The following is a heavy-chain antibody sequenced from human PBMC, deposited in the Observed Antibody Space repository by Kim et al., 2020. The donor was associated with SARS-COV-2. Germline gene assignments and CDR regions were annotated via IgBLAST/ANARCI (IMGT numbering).Heavy chain of an antibody. J-gene: IGHJ4*02. CDR3: AKDQGIAAADLSDY. V-gene: IGHV3-23*01. Sequence: ADSVEGPFTLSRDNSKNPLYQQMNSLRAEGTAVYYCAKDQGIAAADLSDYWGQGTLVTVSS. D-gene: IGHD6-13*01.